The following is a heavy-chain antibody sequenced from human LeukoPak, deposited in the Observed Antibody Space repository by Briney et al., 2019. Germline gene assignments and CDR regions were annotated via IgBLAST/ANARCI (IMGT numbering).Heavy chain of an antibody. D-gene: IGHD6-19*01. CDR1: GGSISSGGYY. J-gene: IGHJ6*02. Sequence: SQTLSLTCTVSGGSISSGGYYWSWIRQHPGKGLEWIGYIYYSGSTYYNPSLKSRVTISVDTSKNQFSLKLSSVTAADTAVYYCARRSSSSWQWLVPGLDYYGMDVWGQGTTVTVSS. CDR2: IYYSGST. CDR3: ARRSSSSWQWLVPGLDYYGMDV. V-gene: IGHV4-31*03.